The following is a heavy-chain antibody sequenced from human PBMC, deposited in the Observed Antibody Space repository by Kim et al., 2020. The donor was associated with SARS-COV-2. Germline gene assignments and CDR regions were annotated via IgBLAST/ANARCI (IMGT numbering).Heavy chain of an antibody. D-gene: IGHD2-2*01. CDR3: ATSCSITNCNWFDP. J-gene: IGHJ5*02. CDR1: GYTLTELS. CDR2: FDPEDGET. Sequence: ASVKVSCKVSGYTLTELSMHWVRQAPGKGLEWMGGFDPEDGETIYAQKFQGRVTMTEDTSTDTAYMELSSLRSEDTAVYYCATSCSITNCNWFDPWGQGTLVTVSS. V-gene: IGHV1-24*01.